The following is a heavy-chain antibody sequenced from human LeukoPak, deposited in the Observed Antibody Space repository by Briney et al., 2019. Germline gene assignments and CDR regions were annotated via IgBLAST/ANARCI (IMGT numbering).Heavy chain of an antibody. J-gene: IGHJ4*02. CDR1: GVSISSGGYY. CDR2: IYPRGST. Sequence: PSETLSLTCTVSGVSISSGGYYWSWIRQPPGKGLEWIGYIYPRGSTYYNPSLKSRVTISVDRSKNQFSLKLSSVTAADTAVYYCATGEAAFYFDYWGQGTLVTVSS. V-gene: IGHV4-30-2*01. D-gene: IGHD3-10*01. CDR3: ATGEAAFYFDY.